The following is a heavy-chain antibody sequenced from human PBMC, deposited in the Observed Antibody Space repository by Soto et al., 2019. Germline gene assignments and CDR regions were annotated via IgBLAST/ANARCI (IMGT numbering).Heavy chain of an antibody. J-gene: IGHJ4*02. D-gene: IGHD6-19*01. Sequence: QVQLVESGGGVVQPGRSLRLSCAASGFTFSSYAMHWVRQAPGKGLEWVAVISYDGSNKYYADSVKGRFTISRDNSKNTLYLQMNSLRAEDTAVYYCARGQTGRAVAGTIDYWGQGTLVTVSS. CDR2: ISYDGSNK. V-gene: IGHV3-30-3*01. CDR1: GFTFSSYA. CDR3: ARGQTGRAVAGTIDY.